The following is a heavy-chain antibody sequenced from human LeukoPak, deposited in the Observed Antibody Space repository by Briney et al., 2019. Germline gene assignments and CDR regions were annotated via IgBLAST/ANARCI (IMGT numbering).Heavy chain of an antibody. CDR2: INHSGST. Sequence: SETLSLTCAVYGGSSSGYYWSWIRQPPGKGLEWIGEINHSGSTNYNPSLKSRVTISVDTSKNQFSLKLSSVTAADTAVYYCARGVLGGSYSTDYWGQGTLVTVSS. CDR3: ARGVLGGSYSTDY. J-gene: IGHJ4*02. V-gene: IGHV4-34*01. CDR1: GGSSSGYY. D-gene: IGHD1-26*01.